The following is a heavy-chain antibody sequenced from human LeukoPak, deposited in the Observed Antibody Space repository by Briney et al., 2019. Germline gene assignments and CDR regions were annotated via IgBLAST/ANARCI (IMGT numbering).Heavy chain of an antibody. CDR2: ISSNGGST. CDR3: GSGESYFVDY. Sequence: GGSLRLSCAASGFTFSSYAMHWVRQAPGKGLEYVSAISSNGGSTYYANSVKGRFTISRDNSKNTLYLQMGSLRAEDMAVYYCGSGESYFVDYWGQGTLVTVSS. CDR1: GFTFSSYA. J-gene: IGHJ4*02. V-gene: IGHV3-64*01. D-gene: IGHD1-26*01.